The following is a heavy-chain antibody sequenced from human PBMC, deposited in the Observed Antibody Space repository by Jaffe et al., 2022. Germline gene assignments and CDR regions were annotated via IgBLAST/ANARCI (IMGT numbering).Heavy chain of an antibody. J-gene: IGHJ6*03. D-gene: IGHD6-19*01. CDR3: ASLAHGIAVAGDYYYYMDV. CDR2: IYTSGST. CDR1: GGSISSGSYY. V-gene: IGHV4-61*02. Sequence: QVQLQESGPGLVKPSQTLSLTCTVSGGSISSGSYYWSWIRQPAGKGLEWIGRIYTSGSTNYNPSLKSRVTISVDTSKNQFSLKLSSVTAADTAVYYCASLAHGIAVAGDYYYYMDVWGKGTTVTVSS.